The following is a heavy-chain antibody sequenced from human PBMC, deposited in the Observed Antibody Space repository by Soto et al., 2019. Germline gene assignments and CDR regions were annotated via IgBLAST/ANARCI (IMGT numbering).Heavy chain of an antibody. V-gene: IGHV3-30-3*02. Sequence: QVQLVESGGGVVQPGRSLRLSCAASGFTFSTNAMHWVRQAPGKGLEWVAVISYEGSTTYYADSVKGRFTISRDNSKNTLYLQMTSLRAEDTAVYYCSKQFNGWYYYFDYWGQGTLVTVSS. D-gene: IGHD6-19*01. CDR1: GFTFSTNA. CDR2: ISYEGSTT. J-gene: IGHJ4*02. CDR3: SKQFNGWYYYFDY.